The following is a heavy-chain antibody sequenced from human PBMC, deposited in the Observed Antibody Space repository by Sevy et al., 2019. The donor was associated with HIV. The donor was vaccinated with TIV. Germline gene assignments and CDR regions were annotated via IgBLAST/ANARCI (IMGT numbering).Heavy chain of an antibody. CDR3: ARQGGIVDRAFDY. J-gene: IGHJ4*02. Sequence: SETLSLTCTVSGGSISSSSYDWGWIRQPPGKGLEWIGCMYSSGNTYYNPSLKSRVTIFVDTSKNQISLKLTSVTAADTAVYYCARQGGIVDRAFDYWGQGTLVTVSS. CDR2: MYSSGNT. V-gene: IGHV4-39*01. D-gene: IGHD2-21*01. CDR1: GGSISSSSYD.